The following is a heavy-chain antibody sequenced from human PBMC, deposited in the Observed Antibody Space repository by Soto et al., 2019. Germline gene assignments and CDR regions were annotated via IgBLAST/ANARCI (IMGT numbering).Heavy chain of an antibody. Sequence: EVQLLESGGGLVQPGGSLRLSCAASGFSFSSYAMSWVRQAPGKGLEWVSTISGSDGKTFYADSVKGRFFISRDTSDNMLYLQMNSLRDDDTAVYYCARWSYLDYWGQGARVTVSS. J-gene: IGHJ4*02. CDR1: GFSFSSYA. D-gene: IGHD2-15*01. CDR3: ARWSYLDY. V-gene: IGHV3-23*01. CDR2: ISGSDGKT.